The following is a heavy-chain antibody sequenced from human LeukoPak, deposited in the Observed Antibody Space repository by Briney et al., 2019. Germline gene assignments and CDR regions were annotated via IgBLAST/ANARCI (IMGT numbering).Heavy chain of an antibody. J-gene: IGHJ4*02. Sequence: PGGSLRLSCAASGFTFSSYWMSWVRQAPGGGLEWVANIKQDGSEKYYVDSVKGRFTISRDNAKNSLYLQKNSLRAEDTAVYYCAREEEWLVSYFDYWGQGTLVTVSS. CDR3: AREEEWLVSYFDY. CDR1: GFTFSSYW. V-gene: IGHV3-7*01. D-gene: IGHD6-19*01. CDR2: IKQDGSEK.